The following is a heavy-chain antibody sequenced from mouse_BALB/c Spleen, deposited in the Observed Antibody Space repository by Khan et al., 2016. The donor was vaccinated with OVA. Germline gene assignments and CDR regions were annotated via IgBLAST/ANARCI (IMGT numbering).Heavy chain of an antibody. CDR2: ISSGGDYT. J-gene: IGHJ3*01. Sequence: EVELVESGGGLVKPGGPLKLSCAASGFTFSTYAMSWVRQTPEKRLEWVATISSGGDYTYYPDSVKGRFTISRDNTKNTLYLQMRSLRSEDTAMYYCGRHNDGPFAYWGQGTLVTVSA. D-gene: IGHD1-1*01. CDR1: GFTFSTYA. CDR3: GRHNDGPFAY. V-gene: IGHV5-9-3*01.